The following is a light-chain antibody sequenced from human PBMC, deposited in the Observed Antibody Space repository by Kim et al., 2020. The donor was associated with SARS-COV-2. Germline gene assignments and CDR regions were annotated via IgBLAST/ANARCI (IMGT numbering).Light chain of an antibody. J-gene: IGLJ3*02. V-gene: IGLV3-1*01. CDR3: QAWDRSTAV. CDR1: KLGITY. Sequence: VSPGQTAFITCSGNKLGITYVCWFQQRPGQSPVALIYQDNRRPAGIPERFSASNSGNTATLTISGTQPVDEADYYCQAWDRSTAVFGGGTKLTVL. CDR2: QDN.